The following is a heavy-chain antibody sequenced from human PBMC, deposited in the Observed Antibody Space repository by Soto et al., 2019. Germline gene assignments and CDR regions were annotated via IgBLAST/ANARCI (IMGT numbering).Heavy chain of an antibody. CDR3: ARGNHRWLQLWYFDL. Sequence: QVQLVQSGAEVKKPGSSVKVSCKASGGTFSNYPISWVRQAPGQGLEWMGGIIPIFGTVNYAQKFQGRVTITADDFTSAAYMELSSLRSEGTAVYYCARGNHRWLQLWYFDLWGRGTLVTVSS. V-gene: IGHV1-69*12. D-gene: IGHD5-12*01. J-gene: IGHJ2*01. CDR1: GGTFSNYP. CDR2: IIPIFGTV.